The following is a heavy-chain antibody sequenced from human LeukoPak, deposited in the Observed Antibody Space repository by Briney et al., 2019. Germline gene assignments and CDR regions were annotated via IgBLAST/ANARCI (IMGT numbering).Heavy chain of an antibody. V-gene: IGHV1-69*01. CDR2: IIPIFGTA. CDR1: GGTFSSYA. D-gene: IGHD4-17*01. Sequence: GSSVKVSCTASGGTFSSYAISWVRQAPGQGLEWMGGIIPIFGTANYAQKFQGRVTITADESTSTAYMELSSLRSEDTAVYYCWGTTVTRRLYYFDYWGQGTLVTVSS. CDR3: WGTTVTRRLYYFDY. J-gene: IGHJ4*02.